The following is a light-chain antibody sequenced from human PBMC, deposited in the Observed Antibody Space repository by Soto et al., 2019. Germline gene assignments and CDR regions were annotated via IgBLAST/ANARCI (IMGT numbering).Light chain of an antibody. CDR2: DAS. Sequence: DIQMTQSPSSLSASVGDRVTITCRASQDISNYLNWYQQRPGKAPKLLIYDASNLERGVPSRFSGTRSGTHFTFAITSLQPADVATYYCQQSDSVPITYGHGTRLEI. J-gene: IGKJ5*01. V-gene: IGKV1-33*01. CDR3: QQSDSVPIT. CDR1: QDISNY.